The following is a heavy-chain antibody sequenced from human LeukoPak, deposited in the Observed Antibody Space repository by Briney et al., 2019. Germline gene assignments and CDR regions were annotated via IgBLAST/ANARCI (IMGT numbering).Heavy chain of an antibody. D-gene: IGHD3-16*02. J-gene: IGHJ4*02. V-gene: IGHV3-15*01. Sequence: GGSLRLSCAASGFIFSSYGMHWVRQAPGKGLEWVGRIKSKTDGGTTDYAAPVKGRFTISRDDSKNTLYLQMNSLKTEDTAVYYCTTAVRMITFGGVIAVDYWGQGTLVTVSS. CDR3: TTAVRMITFGGVIAVDY. CDR1: GFIFSSYG. CDR2: IKSKTDGGTT.